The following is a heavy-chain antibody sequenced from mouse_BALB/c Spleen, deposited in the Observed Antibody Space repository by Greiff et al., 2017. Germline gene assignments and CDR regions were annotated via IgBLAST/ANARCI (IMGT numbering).Heavy chain of an antibody. CDR2: IRSKSNNYAT. CDR3: ARESPAPYYYAMDY. J-gene: IGHJ4*01. CDR1: GFTFNTYA. Sequence: EVQRVESGGGLVQPKGSLKLSCAASGFTFNTYAMNWVRQAPGKGLEWVARIRSKSNNYATYYADSVKDRFTISRDDSQSMLYLQMNSLQTDDTAMYYCARESPAPYYYAMDYWGQGTSVTVSS. V-gene: IGHV10-1*02.